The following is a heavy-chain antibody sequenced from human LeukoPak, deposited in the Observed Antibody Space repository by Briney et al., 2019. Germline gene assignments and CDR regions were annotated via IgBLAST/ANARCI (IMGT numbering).Heavy chain of an antibody. D-gene: IGHD3-10*01. CDR3: ARGGIPTGPYYYFYYMDV. Sequence: GGSLRLSCAASGFTFSRNVMRWVRQAPGKGLEWVALTSYDGNNKFYADSVKGRFTISRDNSRNTLYLQMNSLRGEDAAVYSCARGGIPTGPYYYFYYMDVWGKGTAVTVSS. CDR2: TSYDGNNK. V-gene: IGHV3-30*01. CDR1: GFTFSRNV. J-gene: IGHJ6*03.